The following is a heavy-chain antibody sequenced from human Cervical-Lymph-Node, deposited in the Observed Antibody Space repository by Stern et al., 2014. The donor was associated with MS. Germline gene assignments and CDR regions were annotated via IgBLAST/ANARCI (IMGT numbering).Heavy chain of an antibody. D-gene: IGHD2-15*01. Sequence: VQLVESGGGLVQPGGSLRLSCAGSGFSLSSYWMSWVRQAPGKGPELVATIKQDGSERYYVDSVKGRFTMSRDNSKNSVFLQMNSLRVDDTSVYYCARDCGSGSCYQTQYYYGVDVWGQGTTVIVSS. CDR3: ARDCGSGSCYQTQYYYGVDV. CDR1: GFSLSSYW. CDR2: IKQDGSER. J-gene: IGHJ6*02. V-gene: IGHV3-7*01.